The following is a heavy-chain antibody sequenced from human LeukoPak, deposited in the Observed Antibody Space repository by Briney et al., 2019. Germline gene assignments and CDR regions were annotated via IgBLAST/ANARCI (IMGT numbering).Heavy chain of an antibody. Sequence: GASVKVSCKASGYTFTGYYMHWVRQAPGQGLEWMGWINPNSGGTNYAQKFQGRVTMTRDTSISTAYMELSRPRSDDTAVYYCARGWPPVIAARYYYYYMDVWGKGTTVTVSS. J-gene: IGHJ6*03. CDR2: INPNSGGT. V-gene: IGHV1-2*02. CDR1: GYTFTGYY. D-gene: IGHD6-6*01. CDR3: ARGWPPVIAARYYYYYMDV.